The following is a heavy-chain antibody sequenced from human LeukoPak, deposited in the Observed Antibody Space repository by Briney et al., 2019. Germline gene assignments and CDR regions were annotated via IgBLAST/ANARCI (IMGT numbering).Heavy chain of an antibody. V-gene: IGHV4-4*07. D-gene: IGHD6-13*01. CDR1: GGPISSYY. CDR2: IYSTGST. CDR3: ARQIASAGTAGFDF. J-gene: IGHJ4*02. Sequence: PSETLSLTCTFSGGPISSYYWSWIPRPAGKGLEWIGRIYSTGSTNYNPSLKSRVTMSVDTSKNQFSLRLRSVTAADTAVYYCARQIASAGTAGFDFWGQGALVTVSS.